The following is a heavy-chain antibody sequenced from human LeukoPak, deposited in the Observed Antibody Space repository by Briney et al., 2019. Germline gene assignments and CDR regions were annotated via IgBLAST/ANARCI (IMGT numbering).Heavy chain of an antibody. D-gene: IGHD4-17*01. CDR2: MNPNSGRT. CDR3: ASSTDYGDSIFDY. CDR1: GYTLTSYD. Sequence: ASVKGSCKASGYTLTSYDINWVRQATGQGLEWMGWMNPNSGRTGYAQNFQGRITITRNTSISTAYMELSSLRSEDTAVYYCASSTDYGDSIFDYWGQGTRSPSPQ. V-gene: IGHV1-8*01. J-gene: IGHJ4*02.